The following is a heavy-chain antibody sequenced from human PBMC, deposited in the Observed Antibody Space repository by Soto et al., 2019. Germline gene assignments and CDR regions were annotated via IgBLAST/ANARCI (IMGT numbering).Heavy chain of an antibody. CDR3: ARDPGGLSWGAIDY. D-gene: IGHD3-16*01. CDR2: ISSSSSYI. J-gene: IGHJ4*02. Sequence: GGSLRLSCAASGFTFSSYSMNWVRQAPGKGLEWVSSISSSSSYIYYADSVKGRFTISRDNAKNSLYLQMNSLRAEDTAVYYCARDPGGLSWGAIDYWGQGTLVTVSS. CDR1: GFTFSSYS. V-gene: IGHV3-21*01.